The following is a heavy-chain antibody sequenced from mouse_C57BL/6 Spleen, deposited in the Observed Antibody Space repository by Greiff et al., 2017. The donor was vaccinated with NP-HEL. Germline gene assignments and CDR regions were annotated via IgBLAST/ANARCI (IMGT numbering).Heavy chain of an antibody. CDR1: GFTFSSYA. D-gene: IGHD1-1*01. J-gene: IGHJ2*01. V-gene: IGHV5-4*01. Sequence: EVMLVESGGGLVKPGGSLKLSCAASGFTFSSYAMSWVRQTPEKRLEWVATISDGGSYTYYPDNVKGRFTISRDNAKNNLYLQMSHLKSEDTAMYYCAREDYYGSSCYFDYWGQGTTLTVSS. CDR3: AREDYYGSSCYFDY. CDR2: ISDGGSYT.